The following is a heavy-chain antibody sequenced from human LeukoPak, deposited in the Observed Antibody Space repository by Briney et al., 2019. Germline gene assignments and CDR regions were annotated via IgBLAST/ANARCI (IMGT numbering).Heavy chain of an antibody. CDR2: ISWNSGSI. CDR1: GFTFDDYA. D-gene: IGHD3-16*01. J-gene: IGHJ2*01. V-gene: IGHV3-9*01. Sequence: SGGSLRLSCAASGFTFDDYAMHWVRQAPGKGLEWVSGISWNSGSIGYADSVKGRFTISRDNAKNSLYLQMNSLRAEDTALYYCAKDQGGWYFDLWGRGTLVTVSS. CDR3: AKDQGGWYFDL.